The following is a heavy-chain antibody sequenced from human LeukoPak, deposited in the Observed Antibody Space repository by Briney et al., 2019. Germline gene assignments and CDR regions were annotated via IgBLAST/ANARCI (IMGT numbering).Heavy chain of an antibody. CDR3: ARSDIVVVPAGKYAFDI. V-gene: IGHV4-30-4*01. J-gene: IGHJ3*02. D-gene: IGHD2-2*01. CDR2: IYYSGGT. CDR1: GGSISSGDYY. Sequence: PSETLSLTCTVSGGSISSGDYYWSWIRQPPGKGLEWIGYIYYSGGTYYNPSLKSRVTISVDTSKNQFSLKLSSVTAADTAVYYCARSDIVVVPAGKYAFDIWGQGTMVTVSS.